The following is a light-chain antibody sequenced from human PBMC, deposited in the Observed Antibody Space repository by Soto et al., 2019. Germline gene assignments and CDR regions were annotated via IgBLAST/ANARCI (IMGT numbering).Light chain of an antibody. CDR3: QQYYSTPLT. J-gene: IGKJ4*01. Sequence: DIVMTQSPDSLAVSLGERATINCKSSQSVFSSSTNRNYLAWYQQKPGQPPKLLINWASTRESVVPDRFSGSGSVTDFTLTISILQAEDVAVYYCQQYYSTPLTFGGGTKVEIK. V-gene: IGKV4-1*01. CDR2: WAS. CDR1: QSVFSSSTNRNY.